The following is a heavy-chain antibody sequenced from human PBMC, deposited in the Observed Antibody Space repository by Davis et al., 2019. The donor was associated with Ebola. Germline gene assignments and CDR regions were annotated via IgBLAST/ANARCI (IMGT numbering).Heavy chain of an antibody. D-gene: IGHD6-19*01. V-gene: IGHV3-7*01. CDR3: ARAVAEYDLPRYFDY. CDR2: IKEDDSEK. Sequence: PGGSLRLSCAASGFTFSTFWMGWVRHAPGKGLQWVANIKEDDSEKTYVDSVKGRFTISRDNAKNSLPLQMNSLRVDDTAVYYCARAVAEYDLPRYFDYWGQGARVTVSS. J-gene: IGHJ4*02. CDR1: GFTFSTFW.